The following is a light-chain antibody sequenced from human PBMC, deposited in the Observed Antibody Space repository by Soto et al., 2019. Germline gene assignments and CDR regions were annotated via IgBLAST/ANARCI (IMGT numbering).Light chain of an antibody. CDR3: YSYVGATTYV. J-gene: IGLJ1*01. V-gene: IGLV2-23*01. CDR2: EGI. Sequence: QSALTQPASVSGSPGRSITISCTGTSSTVGGFNVVSWYQQHTGKAPKVIIYEGIKRRSGVSNRFSGSNYGSTASLTISGLQAEDEADYYCYSYVGATTYVFGTGTKVTVL. CDR1: SSTVGGFNV.